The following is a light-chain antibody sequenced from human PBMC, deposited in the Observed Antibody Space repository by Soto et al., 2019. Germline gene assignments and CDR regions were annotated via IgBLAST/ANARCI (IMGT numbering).Light chain of an antibody. J-gene: IGKJ4*01. CDR1: QSISSN. Sequence: GXXXTLSCRASQSISSNLAWYQQKPGQAPRLVIHGASTRANGIPARFSGSGSGTEFTLTISSLQSEDFAIYYCQQYNNWPPLTFGGGTKVEIK. CDR2: GAS. CDR3: QQYNNWPPLT. V-gene: IGKV3-15*01.